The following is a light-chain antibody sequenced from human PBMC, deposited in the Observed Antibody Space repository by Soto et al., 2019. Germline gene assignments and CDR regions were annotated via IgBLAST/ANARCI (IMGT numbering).Light chain of an antibody. CDR2: DTS. V-gene: IGKV1-5*01. CDR3: QQYNTYLST. Sequence: DIQMTQSPSTLSGSVGDRVTITCRASQTISSWLAWYQQKPGKAPKLLIYDTSNLESGVPSRFSGSGSGTDFTLTISSLQPDDFATYYCQQYNTYLSTFGQGTKVDIK. CDR1: QTISSW. J-gene: IGKJ2*01.